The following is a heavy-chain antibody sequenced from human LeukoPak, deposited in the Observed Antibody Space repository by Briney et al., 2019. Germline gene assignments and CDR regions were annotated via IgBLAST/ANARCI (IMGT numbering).Heavy chain of an antibody. Sequence: GASVKVSCKASGGTFSSYAISWVRQAPGQGLEWMGGIIPIFGTANYAQKFQGRVTITADKSTSTAYMELSSLRSEDTAVYYCARVFLPGPARSRSYSEPPYYYYYMDVWGKGTTVTVSS. CDR2: IIPIFGTA. J-gene: IGHJ6*03. D-gene: IGHD3-10*01. CDR3: ARVFLPGPARSRSYSEPPYYYYYMDV. V-gene: IGHV1-69*06. CDR1: GGTFSSYA.